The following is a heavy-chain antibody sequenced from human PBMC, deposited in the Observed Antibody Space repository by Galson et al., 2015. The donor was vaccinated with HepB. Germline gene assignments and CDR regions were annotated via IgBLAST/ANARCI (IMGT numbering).Heavy chain of an antibody. Sequence: SLRLSCAASGFTVSSNYMSWVRQAPGKGLEWVSIIYSGGSTYYADSVKGRFTISRDNSKNTLYLQMNSLRAEDTAVYYCAKTGNYDYIWGPPGAFDYWGQGTLVTVSS. CDR1: GFTVSSNY. D-gene: IGHD3-16*01. CDR2: IYSGGST. J-gene: IGHJ4*02. CDR3: AKTGNYDYIWGPPGAFDY. V-gene: IGHV3-53*01.